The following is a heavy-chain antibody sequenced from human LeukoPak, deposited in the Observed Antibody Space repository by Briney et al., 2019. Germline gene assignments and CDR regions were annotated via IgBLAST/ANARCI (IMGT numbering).Heavy chain of an antibody. Sequence: GGSLRLSCAASGFTFSSYGMHWVRQAPGQGLEWVAVISYDGSNKYYADSVKGRFTISRDNSKNTLYLQMNSLRAEDTAVYYCAKGRSSGWYYFDYWGQGTLVTVSS. D-gene: IGHD6-19*01. CDR1: GFTFSSYG. J-gene: IGHJ4*02. CDR3: AKGRSSGWYYFDY. CDR2: ISYDGSNK. V-gene: IGHV3-30*18.